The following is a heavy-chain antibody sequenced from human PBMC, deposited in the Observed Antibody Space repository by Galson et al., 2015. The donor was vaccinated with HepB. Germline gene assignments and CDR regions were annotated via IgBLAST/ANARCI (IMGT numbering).Heavy chain of an antibody. CDR2: ISWNSGSI. V-gene: IGHV3-9*01. Sequence: SLRLSCAASGSTFDDYAVHWVRQAPGKGLEWVSGISWNSGSIGYADSVKGRFTISRDNAKNSLYLQMNSLRAEDTALYYCAKGRGRGDYDSSGYFPGWGQGTLVTVSS. CDR3: AKGRGRGDYDSSGYFPG. CDR1: GSTFDDYA. D-gene: IGHD3-22*01. J-gene: IGHJ4*02.